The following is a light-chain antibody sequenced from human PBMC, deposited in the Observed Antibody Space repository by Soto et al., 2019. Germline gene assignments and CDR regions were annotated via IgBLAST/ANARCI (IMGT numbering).Light chain of an antibody. J-gene: IGKJ2*01. CDR3: LHDYNYPYT. Sequence: DIQMTQSPSTLSASVGDRVTITCRASQSISSWLAWYQQKPGKAPKLLIYDASSLESGVPSRFSGSGSGTDFTLTISSLQPEDFATYYCLHDYNYPYTSAQRAK. CDR1: QSISSW. CDR2: DAS. V-gene: IGKV1-5*01.